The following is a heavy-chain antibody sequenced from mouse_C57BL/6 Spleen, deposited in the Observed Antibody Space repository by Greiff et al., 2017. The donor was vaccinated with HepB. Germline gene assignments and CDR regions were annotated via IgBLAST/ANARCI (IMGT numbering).Heavy chain of an antibody. CDR1: GYTFTDYN. J-gene: IGHJ4*01. Sequence: VQLQQSGPELVKPGASVKIPCKASGYTFTDYNMDWVKQSHGKSLEWIGDINPNNGGTIYNQKFKGKATLTVDKSSSTAYMELRSLTSEDTAVYYCARCPYYYGSSPYYAMDYWGQGTSVTVSS. CDR3: ARCPYYYGSSPYYAMDY. CDR2: INPNNGGT. V-gene: IGHV1-18*01. D-gene: IGHD1-1*01.